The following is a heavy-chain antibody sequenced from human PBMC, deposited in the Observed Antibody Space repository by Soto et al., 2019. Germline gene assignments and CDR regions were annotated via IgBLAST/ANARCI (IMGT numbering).Heavy chain of an antibody. Sequence: EVLLLESGGGLVQPGGSLRLSCEASGFSFSSFAMNWVRQAPGKGLEWVSAIGDSGASTYYADSVKGRFTISRDNSRNTLYLQLNRPSYEDTAVYYCARGVELDVWGDGTTVTVSS. J-gene: IGHJ6*01. CDR1: GFSFSSFA. V-gene: IGHV3-23*01. CDR3: ARGVELDV. CDR2: IGDSGAST. D-gene: IGHD1-26*01.